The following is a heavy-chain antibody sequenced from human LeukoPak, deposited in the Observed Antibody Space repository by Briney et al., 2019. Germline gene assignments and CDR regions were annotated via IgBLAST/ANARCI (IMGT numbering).Heavy chain of an antibody. V-gene: IGHV4-59*01. Sequence: PSETLSLTCTVSGGSFSSYFWTWIRQPPGKGLEWIGYIYHTGTTKYNPSLRSRVTMSVDTSKNEFSLKLSPVTAADTAVYYCATDQYSSSALGYWGQGTLVTVSS. D-gene: IGHD6-6*01. J-gene: IGHJ4*02. CDR2: IYHTGTT. CDR3: ATDQYSSSALGY. CDR1: GGSFSSYF.